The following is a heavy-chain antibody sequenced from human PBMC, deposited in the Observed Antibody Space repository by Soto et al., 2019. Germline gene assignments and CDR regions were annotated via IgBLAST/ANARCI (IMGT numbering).Heavy chain of an antibody. V-gene: IGHV1-18*01. J-gene: IGHJ4*02. D-gene: IGHD6-13*01. CDR2: ISAYNRNT. Sequence: QVQLVQSGAEEKKPGASVKVSCKASGYTFTSYGLSWVRQAPGQGLEWMGWISAYNRNTNYAQKLQGRVTMTTDTSTSTACMDLRSLRSDGTAVFYCAIVIASAADFAYWGQGTLVTVSS. CDR1: GYTFTSYG. CDR3: AIVIASAADFAY.